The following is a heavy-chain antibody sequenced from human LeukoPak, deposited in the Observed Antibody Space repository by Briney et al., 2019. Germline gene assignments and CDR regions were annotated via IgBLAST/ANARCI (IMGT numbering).Heavy chain of an antibody. V-gene: IGHV4-4*07. CDR2: IYTSGST. Sequence: SETLSLTCTVSGGSTSSYYWSWIRQPAGKGLEWIGRIYTSGSTNYNPSLKSRVTMSVDTSKNQFSLKLSSVTAADTAVYYCAGEFDYYGSGSYWLFDYWGQGTLVTVSS. CDR3: AGEFDYYGSGSYWLFDY. D-gene: IGHD3-10*01. CDR1: GGSTSSYY. J-gene: IGHJ4*02.